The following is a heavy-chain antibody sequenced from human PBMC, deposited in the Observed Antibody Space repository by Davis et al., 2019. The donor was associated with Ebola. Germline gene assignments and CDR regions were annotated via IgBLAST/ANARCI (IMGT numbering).Heavy chain of an antibody. CDR3: ARDRWETNDDFIYFDN. Sequence: SETLSLTCTVSGDSISSNNWWCWVRQAPGKGLEWIGEIFHGGNTNYNPPLRGRVTMSVDKSKNQFSLQLSSVTAADTAMYYCARDRWETNDDFIYFDNCGQGTLVAVSS. J-gene: IGHJ4*01. V-gene: IGHV4-4*02. CDR1: GDSISSNNW. CDR2: IFHGGNT. D-gene: IGHD4-17*01.